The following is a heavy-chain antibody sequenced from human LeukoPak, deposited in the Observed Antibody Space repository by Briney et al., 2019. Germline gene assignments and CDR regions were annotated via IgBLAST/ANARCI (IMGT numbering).Heavy chain of an antibody. Sequence: LETLSLTCTVSGGSISSSSYYWGWIRQPPGKGLEWIGSIYYSGSTYYNPSLKSRVTISVDTSKNQFSLKLSSVTAADTAVYYCARGDSSGYFHYYFDYWGQGTLVTVSS. CDR1: GGSISSSSYY. CDR2: IYYSGST. V-gene: IGHV4-39*07. CDR3: ARGDSSGYFHYYFDY. D-gene: IGHD3-22*01. J-gene: IGHJ4*02.